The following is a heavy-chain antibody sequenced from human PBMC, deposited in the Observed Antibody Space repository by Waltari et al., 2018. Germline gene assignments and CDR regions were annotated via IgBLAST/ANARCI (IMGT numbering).Heavy chain of an antibody. V-gene: IGHV3-74*01. Sequence: EVQLVESGGGLVQPGGSLRLSCAASGFTFSSYWMHWVRQAPGKGLVWVSRINSDGSSKSYADSVKGRFTISRDNAKNTLYLQMNSLRAEDTAVYYCARAEPKRGYSSSYYYYGMDVWGQGTTVTVSS. CDR3: ARAEPKRGYSSSYYYYGMDV. J-gene: IGHJ6*02. D-gene: IGHD5-18*01. CDR1: GFTFSSYW. CDR2: INSDGSSK.